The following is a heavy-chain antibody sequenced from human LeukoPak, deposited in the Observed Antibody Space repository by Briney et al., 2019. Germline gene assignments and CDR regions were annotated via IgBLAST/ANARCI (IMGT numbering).Heavy chain of an antibody. Sequence: ASVKVSCKASGYTFTSYGISWVRQAPGQGLEWMGWISAYNGNTNYAQKLQGRVTMTTDTSTSTAYMELRSLRSDDTAVYYCAAQVSYCSGGSCYLVDYWGQGTLATVSS. CDR1: GYTFTSYG. J-gene: IGHJ4*02. V-gene: IGHV1-18*01. CDR2: ISAYNGNT. D-gene: IGHD2-15*01. CDR3: AAQVSYCSGGSCYLVDY.